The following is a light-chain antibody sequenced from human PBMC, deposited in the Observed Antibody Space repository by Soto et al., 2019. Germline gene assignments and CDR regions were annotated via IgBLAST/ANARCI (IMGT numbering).Light chain of an antibody. CDR1: QSVGSN. CDR2: GAS. J-gene: IGKJ1*01. V-gene: IGKV3-15*01. CDR3: QKYDKWPWT. Sequence: EIMMTQSPATLPLSPGQRFTLSFRASQSVGSNLAWYQQTPGQAPRLLIYGASTRATDVPARFSGSGSGTEFTLTISSLQSEDFAVYYCQKYDKWPWTFGQGTKVDNK.